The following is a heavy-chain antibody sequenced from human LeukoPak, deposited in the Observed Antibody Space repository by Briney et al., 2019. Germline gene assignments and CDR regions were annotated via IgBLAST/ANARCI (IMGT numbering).Heavy chain of an antibody. CDR2: IYYSGDT. CDR3: EGDFWSYYYMDV. J-gene: IGHJ6*03. CDR1: GGSISSNNYY. D-gene: IGHD3-3*01. V-gene: IGHV4-39*01. Sequence: PSETLSLTCTVSGGSISSNNYYWGWIRQPPGKGLEWIGSIYYSGDTYYNPSLKSRATTSVDTSKNRFSLKLSSVTAADTAVYYCEGDFWSYYYMDVWGKGTTVTVSS.